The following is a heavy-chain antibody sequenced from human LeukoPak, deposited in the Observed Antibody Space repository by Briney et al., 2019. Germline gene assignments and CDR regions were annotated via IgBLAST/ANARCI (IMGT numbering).Heavy chain of an antibody. D-gene: IGHD6-6*01. J-gene: IGHJ6*02. Sequence: GASVKVSCKASGYTLTSYCMHWVRQAPGQGLEWMGIINPSGGSTSYAQKFQGRVTMTRDTSTSTVYMELSSLRSEDTAVYYCARDYSPLVHYYYGMDVWGQGTTVTVSS. CDR3: ARDYSPLVHYYYGMDV. V-gene: IGHV1-46*01. CDR2: INPSGGST. CDR1: GYTLTSYC.